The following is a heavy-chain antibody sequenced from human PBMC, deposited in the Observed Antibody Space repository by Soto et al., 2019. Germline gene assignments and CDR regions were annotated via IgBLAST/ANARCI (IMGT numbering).Heavy chain of an antibody. CDR3: AKDRSGLRLMYYMDV. Sequence: GGSLRLSCAASGFTFSSDGMHWVRQAPGKGLEWVAVISYDGSNKYYADSVKGRFTISRDNSKNTLYLQMNSLRAEDTAVYYCAKDRSGLRLMYYMDVWGKGTTVTVSS. CDR2: ISYDGSNK. V-gene: IGHV3-30*18. CDR1: GFTFSSDG. J-gene: IGHJ6*03. D-gene: IGHD5-12*01.